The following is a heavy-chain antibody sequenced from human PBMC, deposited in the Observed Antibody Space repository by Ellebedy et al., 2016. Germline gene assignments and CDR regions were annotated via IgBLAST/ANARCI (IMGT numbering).Heavy chain of an antibody. CDR2: INHSGST. V-gene: IGHV4-34*01. Sequence: SETLSLTCAVYGGSFSGYYWSWIRQPPGKGLEWIGEINHSGSTNYNPSLKSRVTISVDTSKNQFSLKLNSVTAADTAVYYCARLLARERGAMDPMDYYYYGMDVWGQGTTVTVSS. CDR3: ARLLARERGAMDPMDYYYYGMDV. CDR1: GGSFSGYY. D-gene: IGHD3-16*01. J-gene: IGHJ6*02.